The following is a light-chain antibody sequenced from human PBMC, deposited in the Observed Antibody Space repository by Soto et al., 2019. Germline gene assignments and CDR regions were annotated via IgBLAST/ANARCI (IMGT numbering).Light chain of an antibody. CDR3: FTYTTVTTPLV. J-gene: IGLJ3*02. CDR1: TSDVGGSDY. CDR2: GVS. Sequence: QSALTQPASVSGSPGQSITISCTGTTSDVGGSDYVSWYQQHPDKAPKLIIYGVSDRPSGVSNRFSGSKSGNTASLTISGLQAEDEADYYCFTYTTVTTPLVFCGGTKLTVL. V-gene: IGLV2-14*01.